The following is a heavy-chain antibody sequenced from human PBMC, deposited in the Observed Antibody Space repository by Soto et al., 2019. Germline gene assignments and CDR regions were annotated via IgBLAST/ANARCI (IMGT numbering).Heavy chain of an antibody. CDR2: IIPIFGTA. CDR1: GGTFSSYA. D-gene: IGHD4-17*01. Sequence: QVQLVQSGAEVKKPGSSVKVSCKASGGTFSSYAISWVRQAPGQGLEWMGGIIPIFGTANYAQKFQGRVTITADESTSTADMALSSLRSEDTAVYYCAGTQLLDYRGNQRGWFDPWGQGTPVTVPS. J-gene: IGHJ5*02. CDR3: AGTQLLDYRGNQRGWFDP. V-gene: IGHV1-69*01.